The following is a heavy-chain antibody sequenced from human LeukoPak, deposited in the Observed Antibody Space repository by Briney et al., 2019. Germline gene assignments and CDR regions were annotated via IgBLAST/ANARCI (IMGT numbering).Heavy chain of an antibody. Sequence: GGSLRLSCQPPDLTLSSMPLSWFRQAPGKGLEWVSGVSGSGGSTYYADSVKGRFTISRDNSKNTLYLQMNSLRAEDTAVYYCAKDLDIVATITGNWGQGTLVTVSS. D-gene: IGHD5-12*01. CDR3: AKDLDIVATITGN. V-gene: IGHV3-23*01. CDR1: DLTLSSMP. J-gene: IGHJ4*02. CDR2: VSGSGGST.